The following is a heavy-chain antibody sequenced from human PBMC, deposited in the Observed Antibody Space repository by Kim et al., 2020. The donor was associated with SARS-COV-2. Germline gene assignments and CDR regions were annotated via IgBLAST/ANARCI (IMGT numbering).Heavy chain of an antibody. CDR1: GFTFSSYG. CDR3: ARDLPVGATASVMDV. CDR2: ICYDGSNK. D-gene: IGHD1-26*01. V-gene: IGHV3-33*01. J-gene: IGHJ6*02. Sequence: GGSLRLSCAASGFTFSSYGLHCFRPAPCPFLECVAFICYDGSNKYYADSVKGRFTISRDNSKNTLYLQMNSLRAEDTAVYYCARDLPVGATASVMDVWGQGTPVTVSS.